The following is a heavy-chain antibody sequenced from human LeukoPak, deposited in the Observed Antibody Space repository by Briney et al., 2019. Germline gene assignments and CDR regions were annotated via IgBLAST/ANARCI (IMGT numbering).Heavy chain of an antibody. CDR3: ARHKSPRGATTSYYFDY. J-gene: IGHJ4*02. V-gene: IGHV4-39*01. Sequence: GSLRLSCAASGFTFSSYGMSWVRQAPGKGLEWIGSIYYSGSTYYNPSLKSRVTISVDTSKNQFSLKLSSVTAADTAVYYCARHKSPRGATTSYYFDYWGQGTLVTVSS. D-gene: IGHD1-26*01. CDR2: IYYSGST. CDR1: GFTFSSYG.